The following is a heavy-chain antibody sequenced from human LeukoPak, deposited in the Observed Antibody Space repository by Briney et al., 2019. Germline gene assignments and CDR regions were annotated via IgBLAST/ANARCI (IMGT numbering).Heavy chain of an antibody. CDR1: GFTFSSYA. CDR3: ARGQDTVITSRDAFDI. Sequence: GGSLRLSCAASGFTFSSYAMSWVRQAPGKGLEWVSSISTSSIYIYYADSVEGRFTISRDNAKNSLYLQMNSLRAEDTAVYYCARGQDTVITSRDAFDIWGQGTVVTVSS. D-gene: IGHD4-23*01. J-gene: IGHJ3*02. CDR2: ISTSSIYI. V-gene: IGHV3-21*01.